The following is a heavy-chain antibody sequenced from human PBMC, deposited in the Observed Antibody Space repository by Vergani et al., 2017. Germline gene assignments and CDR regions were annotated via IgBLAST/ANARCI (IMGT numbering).Heavy chain of an antibody. CDR3: AKGGGGYCSGGTCDPEY. V-gene: IGHV3-30*02. CDR2: IRSDESRR. D-gene: IGHD2-15*01. J-gene: IGHJ4*02. Sequence: QVQLVESGGGVVQPGGSLRLSCAASGFTFNSYGMHWVRQAPGKGLEWVASIRSDESRRYYGDSMEGPFTISKDNSKNTLCLQMKSLRPEDAALYCCAKGGGGYCSGGTCDPEYWGQGTLVIVSS. CDR1: GFTFNSYG.